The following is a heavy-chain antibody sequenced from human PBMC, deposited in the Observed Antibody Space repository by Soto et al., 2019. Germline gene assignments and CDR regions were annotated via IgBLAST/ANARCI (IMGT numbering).Heavy chain of an antibody. CDR1: GFTFSDHY. J-gene: IGHJ4*02. CDR2: TRNKANSYTT. CDR3: ARGLYYYDSSGYYYGIDY. Sequence: GGSLRLSCAASGFTFSDHYMDWVRQAPGKGLEWVGRTRNKANSYTTEYAASVKGRFTISRDDSKNSLYLQMNSLKTEDTAVYYCARGLYYYDSSGYYYGIDYWGQGTLVTVSS. D-gene: IGHD3-22*01. V-gene: IGHV3-72*01.